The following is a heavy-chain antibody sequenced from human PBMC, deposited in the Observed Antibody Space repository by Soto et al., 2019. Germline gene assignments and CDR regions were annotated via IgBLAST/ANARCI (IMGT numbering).Heavy chain of an antibody. V-gene: IGHV3-23*01. Sequence: GGSLRLSCAASGFTFSSYAMSWVRQAPGKGLGWVSAISGSGGSTYYADSVKGRFTISRDNSKNTLYLQMNSLRAEDTAVYYCAKLGISSGWNRDYWGQGTLVTVSS. CDR1: GFTFSSYA. D-gene: IGHD6-19*01. CDR2: ISGSGGST. CDR3: AKLGISSGWNRDY. J-gene: IGHJ4*02.